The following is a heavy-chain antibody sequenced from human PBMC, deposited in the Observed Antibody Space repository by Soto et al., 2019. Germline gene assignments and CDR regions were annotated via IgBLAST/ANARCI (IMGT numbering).Heavy chain of an antibody. D-gene: IGHD5-12*01. CDR3: AGGTDGKKVAY. V-gene: IGHV4-61*03. J-gene: IGHJ4*02. CDR2: FFYTGST. Sequence: SETLSLTYTVSGGSVTREQYYWNWIRQPPGKGLEWIGYFFYTGSTNYNPSLESRLTMSVDVSKNHLSLRLNSVTAADTAVYYCAGGTDGKKVAYWGQGALVTVSS. CDR1: GGSVTREQYY.